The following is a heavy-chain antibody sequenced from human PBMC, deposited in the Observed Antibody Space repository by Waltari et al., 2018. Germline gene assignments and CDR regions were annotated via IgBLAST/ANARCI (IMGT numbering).Heavy chain of an antibody. Sequence: QVQLVQSGAEVKKPGASVKVSCKASGYTFTSYAMHWVRQAPGQRLEWMGWINAGNGNTKYSQKFQGRVTITRDTSASTAYMELSSLRSEDTAVYYCARLYISRPAAAGTGWFDPWGQGTLVTVSS. J-gene: IGHJ5*02. CDR1: GYTFTSYA. V-gene: IGHV1-3*01. CDR3: ARLYISRPAAAGTGWFDP. D-gene: IGHD6-13*01. CDR2: INAGNGNT.